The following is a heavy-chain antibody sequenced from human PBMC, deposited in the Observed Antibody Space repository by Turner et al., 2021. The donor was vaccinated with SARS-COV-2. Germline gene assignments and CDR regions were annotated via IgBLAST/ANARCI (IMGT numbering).Heavy chain of an antibody. D-gene: IGHD6-19*01. CDR2: IYYSGST. V-gene: IGHV4-59*08. J-gene: IGHJ4*02. Sequence: QVQLQESGPGLVKPSETLSLTCTVSGGSISSYYWSWIRQPPGKGLEWSGYIYYSGSTNYNPSLKSRVTISVYTSKNQFSLKLSSVTAEDTAVYYGARQSSGWYLPYFDYWGQGTLVTVSS. CDR3: ARQSSGWYLPYFDY. CDR1: GGSISSYY.